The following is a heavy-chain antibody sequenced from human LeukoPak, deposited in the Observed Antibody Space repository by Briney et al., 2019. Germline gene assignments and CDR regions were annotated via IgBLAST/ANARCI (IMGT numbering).Heavy chain of an antibody. CDR2: MYYSGST. CDR1: GGSISSYY. CDR3: ARDVRSGSYLGA. D-gene: IGHD1-26*01. Sequence: SETLSLTCTVSGGSISSYYWTWIRQPPGKGLEWIGYMYYSGSTNYNPSLKSRVTISVDTSKDQFSLKLSSVTAADTAVYYCARDVRSGSYLGAWGQGTLVTVSS. J-gene: IGHJ5*02. V-gene: IGHV4-59*01.